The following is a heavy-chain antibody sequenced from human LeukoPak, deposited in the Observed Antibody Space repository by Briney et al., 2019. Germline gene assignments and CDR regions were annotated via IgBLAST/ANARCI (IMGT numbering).Heavy chain of an antibody. J-gene: IGHJ4*02. CDR2: MNPNSGNT. CDR1: GYTFTSYD. CDR3: ARDLRIVGATTLAY. D-gene: IGHD1-26*01. Sequence: GASVKVSCKASGYTFTSYDINWVRQATGQGLEWMGWMNPNSGNTGYAQKFQGRVTMTRNTPISTAYMELSSLRSEDTAVYYCARDLRIVGATTLAYWGQGTLVTVSS. V-gene: IGHV1-8*01.